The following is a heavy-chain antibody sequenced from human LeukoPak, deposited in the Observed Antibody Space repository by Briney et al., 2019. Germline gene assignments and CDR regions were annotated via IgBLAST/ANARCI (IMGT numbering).Heavy chain of an antibody. J-gene: IGHJ4*02. CDR1: GGSISSSSYS. Sequence: KPSETLSLTCTVSGGSISSSSYSWGWIRQPPGKGLEWIGSIYYSGSTYYNPSLKSRVTISVDTSKNQFSLKLSSVTAADTAVYYCARLPPLRYGGGWGQGTLVTVSS. D-gene: IGHD3-9*01. CDR3: ARLPPLRYGGG. V-gene: IGHV4-39*01. CDR2: IYYSGST.